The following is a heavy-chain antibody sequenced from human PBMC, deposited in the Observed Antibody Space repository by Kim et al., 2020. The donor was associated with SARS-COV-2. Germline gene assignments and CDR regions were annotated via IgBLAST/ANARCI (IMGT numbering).Heavy chain of an antibody. D-gene: IGHD5-12*01. V-gene: IGHV1-69*04. J-gene: IGHJ5*02. Sequence: QGRVTITADKSTSTAYMELSSLRSEDTAVYYCARDHITINSGYYNWFDPWGQGTLVTVSS. CDR3: ARDHITINSGYYNWFDP.